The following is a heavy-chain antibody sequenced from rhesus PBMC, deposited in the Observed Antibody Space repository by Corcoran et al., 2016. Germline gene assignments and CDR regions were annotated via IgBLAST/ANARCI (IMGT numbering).Heavy chain of an antibody. J-gene: IGHJ4*01. CDR2: LTNNGDQT. Sequence: VPLVESGGGLVQLGGSVGLSGVGFGFSFRGFCMYWVRQAPGKGLECITTLTNNGDQTYYADSVLGNFTIARDNSRNTLSLQMNSLRTEDTAVYYCVKDLPGSNGGFDSWGQGVLVTVSS. D-gene: IGHD4-29*01. V-gene: IGHV3S25*01. CDR3: VKDLPGSNGGFDS. CDR1: GFSFRGFC.